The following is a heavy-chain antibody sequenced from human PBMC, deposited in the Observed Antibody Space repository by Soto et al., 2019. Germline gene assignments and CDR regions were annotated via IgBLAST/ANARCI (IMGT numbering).Heavy chain of an antibody. CDR1: GGTFTNYT. CDR3: TTRSGLRYFAWHFEY. CDR2: IIPMFGTT. V-gene: IGHV1-69*06. Sequence: QVQLVQSGAEVKKPGSSVKVSCKASGGTFTNYTISWVRQAPGQGLEWMGGIIPMFGTTNHAQKFQGRVKMNANTSTTTAHMALSSPRSKDTAGYYCTTRSGLRYFAWHFEYWGQGTLVPVSS. J-gene: IGHJ4*02. D-gene: IGHD3-9*01.